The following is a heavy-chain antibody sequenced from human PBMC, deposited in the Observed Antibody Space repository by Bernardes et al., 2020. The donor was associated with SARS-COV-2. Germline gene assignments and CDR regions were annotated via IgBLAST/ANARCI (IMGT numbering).Heavy chain of an antibody. J-gene: IGHJ5*02. CDR3: ARGLFQYYDGKNWFDP. CDR2: GYYGATT. CDR1: GFTIRSGFY. V-gene: IGHV4-38-2*01. D-gene: IGHD3-22*01. Sequence: SETLSLTCAVSGFTIRSGFYWGWVRQPPGKGLEWIGSGYYGATTYYNPSLKSRVTMSIDTSNNQLSLNLSSVTAADTAVYYCARGLFQYYDGKNWFDPWGQGTLVTVSS.